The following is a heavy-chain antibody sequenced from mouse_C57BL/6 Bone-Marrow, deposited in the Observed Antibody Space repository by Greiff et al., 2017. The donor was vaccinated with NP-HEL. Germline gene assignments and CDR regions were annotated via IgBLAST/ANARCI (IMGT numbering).Heavy chain of an antibody. D-gene: IGHD2-3*01. V-gene: IGHV1-82*01. J-gene: IGHJ3*01. CDR2: IYPGDGDT. Sequence: QVQLQQSGPELVKPGASVKISCKASGYAFSSSWMNWVKQRPGKGLEWIGRIYPGDGDTNYNGKFKGKATLTADKSSSTAYMQLSSLTSEDSAVYFCAREAYDGYWGFAYWAKGLWSLSLQ. CDR3: AREAYDGYWGFAY. CDR1: GYAFSSSW.